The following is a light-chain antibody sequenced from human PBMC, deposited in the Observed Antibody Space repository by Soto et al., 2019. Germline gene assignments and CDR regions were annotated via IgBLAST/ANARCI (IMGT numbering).Light chain of an antibody. CDR1: QSISSSY. V-gene: IGKV3-20*01. CDR2: GAS. J-gene: IGKJ2*01. Sequence: EIVLTQSPGTLSLSPGERATLSCRASQSISSSYLAWYQQKPGQAPRLLIYGASRRATGIPDRFSGRESGTDFTLTITTLETEDSAVYFCQQYASSPYTFGQGTKVEIK. CDR3: QQYASSPYT.